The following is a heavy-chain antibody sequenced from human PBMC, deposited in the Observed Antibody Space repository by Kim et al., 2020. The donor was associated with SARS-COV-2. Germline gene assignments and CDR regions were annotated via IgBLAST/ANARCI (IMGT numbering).Heavy chain of an antibody. Sequence: SETLSLTCAVYGGSFSGYYWSWIRQPPGKGLEWIGEINHSGSTNYNPSLKSRVSISVDTSKNQFSLKLSSVTAADTAVYYCARGNHYYVSGSFYRRTYY. V-gene: IGHV4-34*01. CDR2: INHSGST. CDR3: ARGNHYYVSGSFYRRTYY. J-gene: IGHJ6*01. D-gene: IGHD3-10*01. CDR1: GGSFSGYY.